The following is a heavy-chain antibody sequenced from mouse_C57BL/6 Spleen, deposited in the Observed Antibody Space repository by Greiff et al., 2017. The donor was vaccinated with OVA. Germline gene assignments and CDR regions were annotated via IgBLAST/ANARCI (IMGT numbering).Heavy chain of an antibody. V-gene: IGHV3-6*01. J-gene: IGHJ1*03. D-gene: IGHD2-4*01. CDR1: GYSITSGYY. Sequence: EVKLQESGPGLVKPSQSLSLTCSVTGYSITSGYYWNWIRQFPGNKLEWMGYISYDGSNNYNPSLKNRISITRDTSKNQFFLKLNSVTTEDTATYYCAREGDYDGYFDVWGTGTTVTVSS. CDR3: AREGDYDGYFDV. CDR2: ISYDGSN.